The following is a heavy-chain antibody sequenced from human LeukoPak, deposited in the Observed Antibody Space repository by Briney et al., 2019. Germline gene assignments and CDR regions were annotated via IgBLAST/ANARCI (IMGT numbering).Heavy chain of an antibody. D-gene: IGHD4-17*01. Sequence: GGSLRLSCAASGFTFSSYAMHWVRQAPGKGLEWVAVISYDGSNKYYADSVKGRFTISRDNSKNTLYLQMNSLRAEDAAVYYCARDPNGDYEDYYYYYGMDVWGKGTTVTVSS. V-gene: IGHV3-30*04. CDR3: ARDPNGDYEDYYYYYGMDV. J-gene: IGHJ6*04. CDR2: ISYDGSNK. CDR1: GFTFSSYA.